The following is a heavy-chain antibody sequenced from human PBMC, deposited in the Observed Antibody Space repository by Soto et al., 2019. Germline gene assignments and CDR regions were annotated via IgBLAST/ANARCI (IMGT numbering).Heavy chain of an antibody. CDR3: ARDHGRITMVRGVIITDFPYGMDV. Sequence: GGSLRLSCAASGFTLSSYAMHWVRQAPGKGLEWVAVISYDGSNKYYADSVKGRFTISRDNSKNTLYLQRNSLRAEDTAVYYCARDHGRITMVRGVIITDFPYGMDVWGQGTTVTVSS. D-gene: IGHD3-10*01. V-gene: IGHV3-30-3*01. CDR2: ISYDGSNK. CDR1: GFTLSSYA. J-gene: IGHJ6*02.